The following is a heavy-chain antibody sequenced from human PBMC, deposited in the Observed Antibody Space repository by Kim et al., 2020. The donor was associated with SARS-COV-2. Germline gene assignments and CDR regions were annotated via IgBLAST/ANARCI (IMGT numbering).Heavy chain of an antibody. J-gene: IGHJ4*02. CDR1: GFTFSSYA. V-gene: IGHV3-30-3*01. D-gene: IGHD3-22*01. CDR3: ARDGVDYYDSSGYEGVFDY. CDR2: ISYDGSNK. Sequence: GGSLRLSCAASGFTFSSYAMHWVRQAPGKGLEWVAVISYDGSNKYYADSVKGRFTISRDNSKNTLYLQMNSLRAEDTAVYYCARDGVDYYDSSGYEGVFDYWGQGSLVTVSS.